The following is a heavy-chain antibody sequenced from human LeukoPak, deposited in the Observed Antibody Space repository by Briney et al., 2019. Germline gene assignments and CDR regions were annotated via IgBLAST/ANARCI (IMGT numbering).Heavy chain of an antibody. CDR1: GHTLTELS. CDR3: ATSWGPYSYGYGYY. Sequence: ASVKVSCKVSGHTLTELSMHGVRQAPGKRREWMGGFDPEDGETIYAQKFQGRLTMTEDTSTDTAYMELSSLRSEDTAVYYCATSWGPYSYGYGYYWGQGTLVTVSS. D-gene: IGHD5-18*01. V-gene: IGHV1-24*01. CDR2: FDPEDGET. J-gene: IGHJ4*02.